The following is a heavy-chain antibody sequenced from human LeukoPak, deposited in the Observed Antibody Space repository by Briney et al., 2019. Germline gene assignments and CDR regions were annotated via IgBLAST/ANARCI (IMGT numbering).Heavy chain of an antibody. CDR1: GGSISSYY. V-gene: IGHV4-59*12. Sequence: SETLSLTRTVSGGSISSYYWSWIRQPPGKGLEWIGYIYCSGSTNYNPSLKSRVTISVDTSQNQFSLKLSSVTAADTAVYYCARGRLRGYSNANYYYYYMDVWAKGTTVTVSS. CDR2: IYCSGST. J-gene: IGHJ6*03. D-gene: IGHD5-18*01. CDR3: ARGRLRGYSNANYYYYYMDV.